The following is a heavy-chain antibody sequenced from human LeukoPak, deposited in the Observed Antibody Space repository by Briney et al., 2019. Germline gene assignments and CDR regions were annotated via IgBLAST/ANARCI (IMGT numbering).Heavy chain of an antibody. CDR1: GGTFSSYA. V-gene: IGHV1-69*05. Sequence: SVKVSCKASGGTFSSYAISWVRQAPGQGLEWMGRIIPIFGTANYAQKLQGRVTITTDESTSTAYMELSSLRTEDTAVYYCATTGRVTMVRGVIPNVDYWGQGTLVTVSS. CDR2: IIPIFGTA. CDR3: ATTGRVTMVRGVIPNVDY. D-gene: IGHD3-10*01. J-gene: IGHJ4*02.